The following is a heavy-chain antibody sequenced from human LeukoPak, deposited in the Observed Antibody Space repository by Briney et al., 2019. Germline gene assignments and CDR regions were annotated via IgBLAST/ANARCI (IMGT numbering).Heavy chain of an antibody. V-gene: IGHV1-46*01. CDR3: ARDRGSSGYKNWFDP. Sequence: ASVKVSCKPSGYTFTSYYMHWVRQAPGQGLEWMGIINPSGGSTSYAQKFQGRVTMTRDMSTSTVYMELSSLRSEDTAVYYCARDRGSSGYKNWFDPWGQGTLVTVSS. D-gene: IGHD3-22*01. CDR1: GYTFTSYY. J-gene: IGHJ5*02. CDR2: INPSGGST.